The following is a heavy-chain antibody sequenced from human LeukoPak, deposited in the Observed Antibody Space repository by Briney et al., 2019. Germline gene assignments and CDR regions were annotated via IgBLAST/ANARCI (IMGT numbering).Heavy chain of an antibody. CDR1: GXTFNNAW. D-gene: IGHD5-18*01. CDR2: IKSKTDGGTA. CDR3: ATEADTAMALPKN. V-gene: IGHV3-15*01. J-gene: IGHJ4*02. Sequence: GGSLRLSCAASGXTFNNAWMSWVRLAPGKGLEWVGRIKSKTDGGTADYAAPVKGRFTISRDDSKNMVFLQMNSLKIADTALYFCATEADTAMALPKNWGQGTMVTVSS.